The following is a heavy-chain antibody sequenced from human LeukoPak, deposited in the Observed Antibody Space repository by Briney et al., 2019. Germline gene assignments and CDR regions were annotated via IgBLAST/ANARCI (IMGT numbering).Heavy chain of an antibody. CDR3: ARVHYDILTGSYYFDY. CDR1: GFTFSSYS. V-gene: IGHV3-48*01. D-gene: IGHD3-9*01. Sequence: GGSLRLSCAASGFTFSSYSMNWVRRAPGKGLEWVSHISTGSSTIYYADSVKGRFTISRDNAKNSLYLQMNSLRAEDTAVYYCARVHYDILTGSYYFDYWGQGTLVTVSS. CDR2: ISTGSSTI. J-gene: IGHJ4*02.